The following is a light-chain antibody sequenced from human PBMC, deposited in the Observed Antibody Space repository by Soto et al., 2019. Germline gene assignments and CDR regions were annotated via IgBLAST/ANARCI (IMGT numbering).Light chain of an antibody. J-gene: IGKJ5*01. V-gene: IGKV3D-7*01. CDR2: DAS. CDR3: QQSYSDLMYT. CDR1: QSVSSRY. Sequence: EIVMTQSPATLSLSPGERATLSCRASQSVSSRYLAWYQQKPGQTPRLLIYDASTRATDIPARFSGSGSGTDFTLTISTLQPEDFATYYCQQSYSDLMYTFGQGTRLENK.